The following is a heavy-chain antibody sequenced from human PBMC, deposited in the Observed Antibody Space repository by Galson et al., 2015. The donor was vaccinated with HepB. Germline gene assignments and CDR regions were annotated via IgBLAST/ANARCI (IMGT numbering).Heavy chain of an antibody. D-gene: IGHD3-22*01. CDR2: IIPIFGTA. J-gene: IGHJ6*03. CDR3: ARGTYYYDTNRFSPDYFYYMDV. Sequence: SVKVSCKASGGTFSTYAISWARQAPGQGLEWVGGIIPIFGTANYAPKFHGRVPLTADESTNTAYMDLSSLTSEDTAVYYCARGTYYYDTNRFSPDYFYYMDVWGKGTTVTVSS. CDR1: GGTFSTYA. V-gene: IGHV1-69*13.